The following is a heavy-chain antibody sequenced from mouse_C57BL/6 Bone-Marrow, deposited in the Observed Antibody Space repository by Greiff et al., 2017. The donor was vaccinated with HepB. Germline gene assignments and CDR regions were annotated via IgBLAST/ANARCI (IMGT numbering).Heavy chain of an antibody. J-gene: IGHJ4*01. V-gene: IGHV1-55*01. CDR2: IYPGSGST. D-gene: IGHD2-5*01. Sequence: VQLQQPGAELVKPGASVKMSCKASGYTFTSYWITWVKQRPGQGLEWIGDIYPGSGSTNYNEKFKSKATLTVDTSSSTAYMQLSSRTSEDSAVYYCARLYYSNSYYAMDYWGQGTSVTVSS. CDR1: GYTFTSYW. CDR3: ARLYYSNSYYAMDY.